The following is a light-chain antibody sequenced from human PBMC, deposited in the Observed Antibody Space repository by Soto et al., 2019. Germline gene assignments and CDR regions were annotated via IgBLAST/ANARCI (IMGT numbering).Light chain of an antibody. CDR2: GAS. Sequence: DIQMTQSPSPLSASVGDRVTITCRASQTISTYLNWYQQKPGKAPKLLIYGASSLQSGVPSRFSGSGSGTDFTLTISRLEPEDFAVYYCHQYGSSPATFGQGTKVDIK. CDR1: QTISTY. J-gene: IGKJ1*01. V-gene: IGKV1-39*01. CDR3: HQYGSSPAT.